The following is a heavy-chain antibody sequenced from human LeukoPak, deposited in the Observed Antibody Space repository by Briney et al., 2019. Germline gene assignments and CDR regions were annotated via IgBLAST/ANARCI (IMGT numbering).Heavy chain of an antibody. Sequence: SETLSLTCTVSGASISSYYWNWIRQPPGKGLEWIGSIYYSGSTYYNPSLKSRVTISVDTSKNQFSLKLSSVTAADTAVYYCARDNDGTAAGTGAFDIWGQGTMVTVSS. CDR1: GASISSYY. D-gene: IGHD6-13*01. CDR2: IYYSGST. J-gene: IGHJ3*02. V-gene: IGHV4-39*07. CDR3: ARDNDGTAAGTGAFDI.